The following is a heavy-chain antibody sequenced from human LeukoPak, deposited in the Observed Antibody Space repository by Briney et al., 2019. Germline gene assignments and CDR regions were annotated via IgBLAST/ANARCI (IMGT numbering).Heavy chain of an antibody. J-gene: IGHJ4*02. Sequence: ASVKVSCKASGYTFTGYYMHWVRQAPGQGLEWMGWISAYNGNTNYAQKLQGRVTMTTDTSTSTAYMELRSLRSDDTAVYYCANIDTAMAFDYWGQGTLVTASS. CDR3: ANIDTAMAFDY. V-gene: IGHV1-18*04. D-gene: IGHD5-18*01. CDR2: ISAYNGNT. CDR1: GYTFTGYY.